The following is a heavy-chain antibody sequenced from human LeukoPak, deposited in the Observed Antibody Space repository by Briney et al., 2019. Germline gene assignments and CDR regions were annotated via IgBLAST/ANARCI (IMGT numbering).Heavy chain of an antibody. CDR3: ARGSLTD. CDR2: IYSGGST. V-gene: IGHV3-53*01. Sequence: GGSLRLSCAASGFTVSSNYMSWVRQAPGKGLWWGSLIYSGGSTYYAGSVKGRFTISREHSKTTLYLQMNRLRAEETAVYYCARGSLTDWGQGTLVTVSS. D-gene: IGHD3-16*01. J-gene: IGHJ4*02. CDR1: GFTVSSNY.